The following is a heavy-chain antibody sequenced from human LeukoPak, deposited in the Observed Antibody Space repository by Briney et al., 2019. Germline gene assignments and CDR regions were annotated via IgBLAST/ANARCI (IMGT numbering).Heavy chain of an antibody. CDR1: GFTFSSYG. Sequence: GGSLRLSCAASGFTFSSYGMHWVRQVPGKGLEWVAVIWYDGSIRFHSDSVKGRFTISRDNSKNMLYLEMNSLRAEDTAVYYCAKRRFLEWLLYGYFDYWGQGTLVTVSS. V-gene: IGHV3-33*06. CDR3: AKRRFLEWLLYGYFDY. D-gene: IGHD3-3*01. CDR2: IWYDGSIR. J-gene: IGHJ4*02.